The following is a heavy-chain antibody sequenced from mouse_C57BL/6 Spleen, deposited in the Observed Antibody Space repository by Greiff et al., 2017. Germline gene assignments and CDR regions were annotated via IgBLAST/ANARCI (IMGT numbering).Heavy chain of an antibody. CDR3: AFLEVPTREYYAMDC. D-gene: IGHD2-14*01. J-gene: IGHJ4*01. CDR1: GYTFTSYW. CDR2: IHPSDSDT. Sequence: QVQLQQPGAELVKPGASVKVSCKASGYTFTSYWMHWVKQRPGPGLEWIGRIHPSDSDTNYNQKFKGTATLTVDKSSSAAYMQLSCLTSEDSAVYYCAFLEVPTREYYAMDCGGQGTSVTVSS. V-gene: IGHV1-74*01.